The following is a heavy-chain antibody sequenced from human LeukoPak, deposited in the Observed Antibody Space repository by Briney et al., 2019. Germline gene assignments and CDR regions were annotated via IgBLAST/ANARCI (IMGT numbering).Heavy chain of an antibody. CDR2: ISASGGST. J-gene: IGHJ4*02. V-gene: IGHV3-23*01. CDR1: GFTFSSCA. D-gene: IGHD4-23*01. Sequence: GGSLRLSXAASGFTFSSCAMTWVRQAPGKGMEWVSTISASGGSTYYADSVKGQFTISRDNSKNTLYLQMNSLTAEDTAIYYRAKDGYDYGGNSFGRIDYWGQGTLVTVPS. CDR3: AKDGYDYGGNSFGRIDY.